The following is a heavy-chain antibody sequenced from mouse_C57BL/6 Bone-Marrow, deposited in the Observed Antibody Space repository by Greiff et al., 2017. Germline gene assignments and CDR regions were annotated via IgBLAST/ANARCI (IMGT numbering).Heavy chain of an antibody. CDR1: GYAFSSSW. Sequence: QVQLQQSGPELVKPGASVKISCKASGYAFSSSWMNWVKQRPGKGLEWIGRIYPGDGDTNYNGKFKGKATLTADKSSSTAYMQLSSLTSEDSAVYFCAMGSYGNYWGQGTTLTVSS. J-gene: IGHJ2*01. D-gene: IGHD2-1*01. V-gene: IGHV1-82*01. CDR2: IYPGDGDT. CDR3: AMGSYGNY.